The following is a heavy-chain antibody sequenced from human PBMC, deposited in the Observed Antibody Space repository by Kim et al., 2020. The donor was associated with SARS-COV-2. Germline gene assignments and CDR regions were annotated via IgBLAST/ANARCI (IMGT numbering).Heavy chain of an antibody. CDR2: T. J-gene: IGHJ6*02. D-gene: IGHD6-13*01. CDR3: AISSWRYGMDV. Sequence: TNYDQEVQGRVTMPRDTSISTAYMELSRLRSDDTAVYYCAISSWRYGMDVWGQGTTVTVSS. V-gene: IGHV1-2*02.